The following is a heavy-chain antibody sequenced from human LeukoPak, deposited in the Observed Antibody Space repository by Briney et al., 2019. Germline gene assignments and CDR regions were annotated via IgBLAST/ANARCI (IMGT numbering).Heavy chain of an antibody. CDR1: GGSISSSSYY. J-gene: IGHJ6*03. Sequence: SETLSLTCTVSGGSISSSSYYWGWIRQPPGKGLEWIGSIYYSGSTYYNPSLKSRVTISVDTSKNQFSLKLSSVTAADTAVHYCARLPYGDRPYYYYYMDVWGKGTTVTVSS. CDR2: IYYSGST. V-gene: IGHV4-39*01. D-gene: IGHD4-17*01. CDR3: ARLPYGDRPYYYYYMDV.